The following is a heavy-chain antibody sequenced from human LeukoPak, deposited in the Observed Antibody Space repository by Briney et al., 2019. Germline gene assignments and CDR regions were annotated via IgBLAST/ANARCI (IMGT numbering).Heavy chain of an antibody. D-gene: IGHD4-17*01. CDR1: GFTFKNHW. V-gene: IGHV3-7*01. Sequence: GGSLRLSCEDSGFTFKNHWMSWVRPAPGKGLEWVANIKEDGSEKYYVDSMGGRFTISRDNANNSLYLQMNSLRAEDTAVYFCARVITVYNDYEEVAESFQHWGQGTLVTVSS. J-gene: IGHJ1*01. CDR2: IKEDGSEK. CDR3: ARVITVYNDYEEVAESFQH.